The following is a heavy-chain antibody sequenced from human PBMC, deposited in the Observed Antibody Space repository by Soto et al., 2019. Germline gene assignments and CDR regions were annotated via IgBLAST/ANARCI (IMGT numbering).Heavy chain of an antibody. CDR2: INSDGSST. CDR3: ARTRHHPHYDFWSGYYDY. CDR1: GFPFSSYW. J-gene: IGHJ4*02. V-gene: IGHV3-74*01. D-gene: IGHD3-3*01. Sequence: GVSLRLSCASSGFPFSSYWMHWVRQAPGKGLVWVSRINSDGSSTSYADSVKGRFTISRDNAKNTLYLQMNSLRAEDTAVYYCARTRHHPHYDFWSGYYDYWGQGTLVTVSS.